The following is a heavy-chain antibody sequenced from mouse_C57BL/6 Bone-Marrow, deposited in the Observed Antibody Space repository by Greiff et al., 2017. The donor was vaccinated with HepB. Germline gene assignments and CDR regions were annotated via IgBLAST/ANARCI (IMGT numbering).Heavy chain of an antibody. CDR3: ARSITTVPYYFDY. CDR2: IDPEDGET. D-gene: IGHD1-1*01. V-gene: IGHV14-2*01. Sequence: DVKLVESGAELVKPGASVKLSCTASGFNIKDYYMHWVKQRTEQGLEWIGRIDPEDGETKYAPKFQGKATITADTSSNTAYLQLSSLTSEDTAVYYCARSITTVPYYFDYWGQGTTLTVSS. CDR1: GFNIKDYY. J-gene: IGHJ2*01.